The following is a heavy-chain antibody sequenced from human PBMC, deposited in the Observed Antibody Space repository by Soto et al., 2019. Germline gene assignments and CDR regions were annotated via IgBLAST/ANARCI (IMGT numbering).Heavy chain of an antibody. CDR1: GIEFTNHA. V-gene: IGHV3-23*01. CDR2: SSASGRSR. Sequence: GGALRLSCVASGIEFTNHAMSWVRQAPEKGLEWVSISSASGRSRYHAYSVKGRLTISRDNSTNTLYLLMTNLRAEDTAEYDFAKDGNWLGAYFDVWGQGTPVTVSS. J-gene: IGHJ4*02. CDR3: AKDGNWLGAYFDV. D-gene: IGHD6-19*01.